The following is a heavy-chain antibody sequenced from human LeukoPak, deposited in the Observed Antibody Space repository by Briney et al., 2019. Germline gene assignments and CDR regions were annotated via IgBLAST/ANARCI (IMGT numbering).Heavy chain of an antibody. D-gene: IGHD6-19*01. CDR1: GYTFTSYY. V-gene: IGHV1-2*02. J-gene: IGHJ5*02. CDR2: INPNSGGT. CDR3: ARVGRIDYSTGWFVP. Sequence: VASVKVSCKASGYTFTSYYIHWVRQAPGQGLEWMGWINPNSGGTNYAQKFQGRVTMTRDTSISTASMELSRLRSHDTAVYYCARVGRIDYSTGWFVPWGQGTLVTVSS.